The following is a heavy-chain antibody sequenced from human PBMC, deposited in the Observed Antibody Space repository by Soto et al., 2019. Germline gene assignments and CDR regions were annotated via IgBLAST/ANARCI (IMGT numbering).Heavy chain of an antibody. J-gene: IGHJ4*02. CDR2: IYYSGST. D-gene: IGHD2-2*01. CDR3: ARAGVCSSTSCYATTFDY. CDR1: GGSISSYY. Sequence: PSETLSLTCTVSGGSISSYYWSWIRQPPGKGLEWIGYIYYSGSTNYNPSLKSRVTISVDTSKNQFSLKLSSVTAADTAVYYCARAGVCSSTSCYATTFDYWGQGTLVTVSS. V-gene: IGHV4-59*01.